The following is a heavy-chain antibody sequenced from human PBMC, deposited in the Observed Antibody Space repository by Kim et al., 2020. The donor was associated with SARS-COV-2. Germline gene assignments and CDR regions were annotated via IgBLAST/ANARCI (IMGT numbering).Heavy chain of an antibody. CDR2: ISGDGGLQ. CDR1: GFNFRPYW. Sequence: GGSLRLSCEASGFNFRPYWMTWVRQGPGKALVWVATISGDGGLQFYVDSLKGRCTISRDNSKNSLFLQLNNLGVDDTALYYCAREEWSRFTYWGQGALVTVSS. V-gene: IGHV3-7*03. D-gene: IGHD3-3*01. J-gene: IGHJ4*02. CDR3: AREEWSRFTY.